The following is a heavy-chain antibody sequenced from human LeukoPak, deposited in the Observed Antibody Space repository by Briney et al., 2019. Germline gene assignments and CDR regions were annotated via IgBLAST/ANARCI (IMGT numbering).Heavy chain of an antibody. Sequence: GGSLRLSCAASGFTFSSYGMRWVRQAPGKGLEWVAVIWYDGSNKYYADSVKGRFTISRDNSKNTLYLQMNSLRAEDTAAYYCARLNDYSFDYWGQGTLVTVSS. V-gene: IGHV3-33*01. J-gene: IGHJ4*02. CDR1: GFTFSSYG. D-gene: IGHD4-11*01. CDR3: ARLNDYSFDY. CDR2: IWYDGSNK.